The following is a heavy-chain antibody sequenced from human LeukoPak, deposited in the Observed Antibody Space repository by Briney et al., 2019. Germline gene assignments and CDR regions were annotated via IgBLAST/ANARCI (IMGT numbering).Heavy chain of an antibody. CDR3: ARVQGGWYYFDY. CDR2: ISYDGSNK. V-gene: IGHV3-30*03. Sequence: GGSLRLSCAASGFTFSSYGMHWVRQAPGKGLEWVALISYDGSNKYYADSVKGRFTISRDNSKNTLYLQMNSLRAEDTAVYYCARVQGGWYYFDYWGQGTLVTVSS. D-gene: IGHD2-15*01. CDR1: GFTFSSYG. J-gene: IGHJ4*02.